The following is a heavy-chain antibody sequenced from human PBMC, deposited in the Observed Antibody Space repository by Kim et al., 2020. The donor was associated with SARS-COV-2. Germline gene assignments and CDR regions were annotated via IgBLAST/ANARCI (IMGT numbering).Heavy chain of an antibody. CDR3: AESIRSGINPWADYGMDV. CDR2: IIPILGIA. D-gene: IGHD3-10*01. V-gene: IGHV1-69*02. CDR1: GGTFSSYT. Sequence: SVKVSCKASGGTFSSYTISWVRQAPGQGLEWMGRIIPILGIANYAQKFQGRVTITADKSTSTAYMELSSLRSEDTAVYYCAESIRSGINPWADYGMDVWGQGTTVTVSS. J-gene: IGHJ6*02.